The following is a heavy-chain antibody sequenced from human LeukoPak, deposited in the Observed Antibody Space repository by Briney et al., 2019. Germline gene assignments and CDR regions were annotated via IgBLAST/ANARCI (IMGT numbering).Heavy chain of an antibody. J-gene: IGHJ4*02. V-gene: IGHV3-21*01. Sequence: GGSLRLSCAASGFTFSSYSMNWVRQAPGKGLEWVSSISSSSSYIYYADSVKGRFTISRDNAKNSLYLQMNNLRAEDTAVYYCARAPPYCSSTSCYFSYWGQGTLVTVSS. CDR2: ISSSSSYI. CDR1: GFTFSSYS. D-gene: IGHD2-2*01. CDR3: ARAPPYCSSTSCYFSY.